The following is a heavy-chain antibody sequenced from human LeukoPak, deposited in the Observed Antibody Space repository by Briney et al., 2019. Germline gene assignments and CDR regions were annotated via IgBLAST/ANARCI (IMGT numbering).Heavy chain of an antibody. CDR2: IYYSGST. Sequence: SETLSLSCTVSGGSIRSYYWSWIRQPPGKGLEWIAYIYYSGSTNYNPSLKSRVTISVDTSKNQFSLKLSSVTAADTAVYYCARVYYSNSYDYWYFDLWGRGTLVTVSS. CDR1: GGSIRSYY. D-gene: IGHD6-13*01. J-gene: IGHJ2*01. V-gene: IGHV4-59*01. CDR3: ARVYYSNSYDYWYFDL.